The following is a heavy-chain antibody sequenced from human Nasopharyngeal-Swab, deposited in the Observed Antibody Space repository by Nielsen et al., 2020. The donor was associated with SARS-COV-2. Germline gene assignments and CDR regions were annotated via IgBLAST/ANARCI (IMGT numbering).Heavy chain of an antibody. CDR1: GGSFSGYY. J-gene: IGHJ5*02. D-gene: IGHD3-22*01. CDR3: AREKGYYYDSSGYYHNWFDP. V-gene: IGHV4-34*01. CDR2: INHSGST. Sequence: SETLSLTCSVSGGSFSGYYWSWIRQPPGKGLEWIGEINHSGSTNYNPSLKSRVTISVDTSKNQFSLKLSSVTAADTAVYYCAREKGYYYDSSGYYHNWFDPWGQGTLVTVSS.